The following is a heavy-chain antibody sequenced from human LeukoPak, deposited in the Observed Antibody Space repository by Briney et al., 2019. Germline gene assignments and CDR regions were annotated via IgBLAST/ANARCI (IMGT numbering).Heavy chain of an antibody. D-gene: IGHD3-10*01. Sequence: PSETLSLTCAVSGGSISRGGYSWSWIRQPPGKGLEWIGYFYYSGSTYYNPSLKSRVTISVDTSKNQLSLKLRSVTAADTALYYCARESNYHGSGTGWFDPWGQGTLVTVSS. V-gene: IGHV4-30-4*07. CDR1: GGSISRGGYS. CDR2: FYYSGST. J-gene: IGHJ5*02. CDR3: ARESNYHGSGTGWFDP.